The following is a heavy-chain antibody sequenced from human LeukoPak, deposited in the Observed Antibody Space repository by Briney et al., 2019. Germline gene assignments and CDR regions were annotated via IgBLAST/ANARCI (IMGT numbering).Heavy chain of an antibody. CDR2: INHSGST. V-gene: IGHV4-34*01. Sequence: SETLSLTCAVYGGSFSGYYWSWIRQPPGKGLEWTGEINHSGSTNYNPSLKSRVTISVDTSKNQFSLKLSSVTAADTAVYYCARLFGFYSYGCFDYWGQGTLVTVSS. D-gene: IGHD5-18*01. J-gene: IGHJ4*02. CDR1: GGSFSGYY. CDR3: ARLFGFYSYGCFDY.